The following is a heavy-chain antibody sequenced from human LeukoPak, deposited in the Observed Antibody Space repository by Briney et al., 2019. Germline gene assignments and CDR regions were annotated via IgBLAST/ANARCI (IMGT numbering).Heavy chain of an antibody. CDR3: ARECPSMFDAFDI. Sequence: SETLSLTCTVSGGSISSGDYYWSWIRQPPGKGLEWSGYIYYSGSTYYNPSLKSRVTISVDTSKNQFSLKLSSVTAADTAVYYCARECPSMFDAFDIWGQGTMVTVSS. CDR2: IYYSGST. CDR1: GGSISSGDYY. D-gene: IGHD3-10*02. V-gene: IGHV4-30-4*08. J-gene: IGHJ3*02.